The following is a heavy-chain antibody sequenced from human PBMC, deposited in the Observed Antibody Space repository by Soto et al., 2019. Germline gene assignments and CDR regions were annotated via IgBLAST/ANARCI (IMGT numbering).Heavy chain of an antibody. D-gene: IGHD6-13*01. Sequence: SETLSLTCSVSGGSINSYWWSWIRQAAGKGLEWIGRVYSSGTTDYNPSLNSRATLSVETSKNQFSLKLSSVTAADTAVYYCARTVSAAGTLFPDYWGQGTLVTVSS. CDR2: VYSSGTT. J-gene: IGHJ4*02. CDR1: GGSINSYW. V-gene: IGHV4-4*07. CDR3: ARTVSAAGTLFPDY.